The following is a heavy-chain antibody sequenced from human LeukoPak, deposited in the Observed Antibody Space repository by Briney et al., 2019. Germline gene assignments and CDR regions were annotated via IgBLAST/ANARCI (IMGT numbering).Heavy chain of an antibody. V-gene: IGHV1-18*01. CDR1: GYTFTSYG. Sequence: ASVKVSCKASGYTFTSYGINWVRQAPGQGLEWMGWISSYNGNTNYAQKLQGRVTMTTDTSTSTAYMELRSLRSDDTAVYYCARAGYSSGWYSNFDYWGQGTLVTVSS. D-gene: IGHD6-19*01. CDR3: ARAGYSSGWYSNFDY. J-gene: IGHJ4*02. CDR2: ISSYNGNT.